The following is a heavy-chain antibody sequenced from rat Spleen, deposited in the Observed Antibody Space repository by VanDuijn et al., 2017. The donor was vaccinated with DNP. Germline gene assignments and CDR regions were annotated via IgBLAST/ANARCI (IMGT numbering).Heavy chain of an antibody. V-gene: IGHV2-6*01. J-gene: IGHJ2*01. Sequence: QVQVKESGPGLVQPSQTLSLTCTVSGFSFTSYTVTWVRQPPGQGLEWIAAVSSGGDTYYNSVLKSRLSITRDTSKSQVFLEMNSLQTEDTAFYLCNGVDSYPGLPFEYWGQGVMVTVSS. D-gene: IGHD1-4*01. CDR2: VSSGGDT. CDR1: GFSFTSYT. CDR3: NGVDSYPGLPFEY.